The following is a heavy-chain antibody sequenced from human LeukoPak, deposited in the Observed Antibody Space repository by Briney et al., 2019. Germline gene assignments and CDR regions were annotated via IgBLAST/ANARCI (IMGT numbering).Heavy chain of an antibody. J-gene: IGHJ4*02. CDR2: IYSDGSAT. CDR1: GFTFSSYW. D-gene: IGHD2-15*01. CDR3: ASEGWQVLDY. V-gene: IGHV3-74*01. Sequence: GGSLRLSCAASGFTFSSYWMHWVRQAPGKGLVWVSRIYSDGSATNYADSVKGRFTISRDNAKNTLYLQMYNLRVEDTAVYYCASEGWQVLDYWGQGTPVTVSS.